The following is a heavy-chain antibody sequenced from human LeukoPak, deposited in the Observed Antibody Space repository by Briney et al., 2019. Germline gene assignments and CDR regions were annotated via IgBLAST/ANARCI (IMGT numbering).Heavy chain of an antibody. V-gene: IGHV3-7*04. D-gene: IGHD3-10*01. CDR2: LKQDGGEK. Sequence: GGSLRLSCAASGFTFSDYWMSWVRQAPGKGLEWVANLKQDGGEKCYVDSVKGRFTISRDNAKNSLYLQMSTLRAEDTAVYYCARANDYKFDYWGQGTLVTVSS. J-gene: IGHJ4*02. CDR1: GFTFSDYW. CDR3: ARANDYKFDY.